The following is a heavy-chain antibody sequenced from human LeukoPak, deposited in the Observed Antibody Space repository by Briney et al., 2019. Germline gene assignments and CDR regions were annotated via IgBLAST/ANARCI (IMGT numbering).Heavy chain of an antibody. Sequence: ASVKVSCKASGYTFTNYHISWVRQAPGQGLEWMGWISTNNGNTNYAQNLQGRVTMTKDTSTSTAYMELRSLRSDDTAVYYCALISYCTSVTCYFLDYWGQGTLVSVSS. D-gene: IGHD2-8*01. J-gene: IGHJ4*02. CDR2: ISTNNGNT. CDR3: ALISYCTSVTCYFLDY. CDR1: GYTFTNYH. V-gene: IGHV1-18*01.